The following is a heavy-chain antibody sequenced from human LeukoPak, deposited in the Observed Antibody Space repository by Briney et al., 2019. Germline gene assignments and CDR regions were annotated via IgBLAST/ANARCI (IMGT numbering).Heavy chain of an antibody. Sequence: GESLKISCKGSGYSFTSYWIGWVRQMPGKGLEWMGIIYPGDSDTRYSPSFQGQVTISADKSISTAHLQWSSLKASDTAMYYCARGKIDYDILTGYLPNWFDPWGQGTLVTVSS. CDR2: IYPGDSDT. V-gene: IGHV5-51*01. CDR1: GYSFTSYW. J-gene: IGHJ5*02. D-gene: IGHD3-9*01. CDR3: ARGKIDYDILTGYLPNWFDP.